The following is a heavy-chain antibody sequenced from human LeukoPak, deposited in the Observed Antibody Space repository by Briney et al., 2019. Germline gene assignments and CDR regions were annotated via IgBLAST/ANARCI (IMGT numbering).Heavy chain of an antibody. CDR3: AKDVEVITIFGVVIDPFDY. V-gene: IGHV3-23*01. CDR2: ISCSGGST. CDR1: GFTFSSYA. D-gene: IGHD3-3*01. Sequence: GGSLRLSCAASGFTFSSYAMSWVRQAPGKGLEWVSAISCSGGSTYYADSVKGRFTISRDNSENTLYLQMNSLRAEDTAVYYCAKDVEVITIFGVVIDPFDYWGQGTLVTVSS. J-gene: IGHJ4*02.